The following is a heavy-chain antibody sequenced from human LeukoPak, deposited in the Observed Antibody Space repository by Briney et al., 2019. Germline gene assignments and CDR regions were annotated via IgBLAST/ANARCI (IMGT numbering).Heavy chain of an antibody. V-gene: IGHV4-31*03. CDR3: ARGLSTYGCSGGSCYGDY. Sequence: SETLSLTCTVSGGSISSGGYYWSWIRQHPGKGLEWIGYIYYSGSTYYNPSLKSRVTISVDTSKNQFSLKLSSVTAADTAVYYCARGLSTYGCSGGSCYGDYWGQGTLVTVSS. CDR1: GGSISSGGYY. D-gene: IGHD2-15*01. CDR2: IYYSGST. J-gene: IGHJ4*02.